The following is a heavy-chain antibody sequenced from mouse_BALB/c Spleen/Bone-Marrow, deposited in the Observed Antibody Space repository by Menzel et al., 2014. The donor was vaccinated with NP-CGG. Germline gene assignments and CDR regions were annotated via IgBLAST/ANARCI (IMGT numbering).Heavy chain of an antibody. CDR1: GFNIKDTY. V-gene: IGHV14-3*02. CDR2: IDPANGNT. Sequence: AQQQQPGAEPVKPGASVKLSRRASGFNIKDTYMHWVKQRLEQGLEWIGRIDPANGNTKYDPKIQGKATITADTSSNIAYLQLSSLTSEDTAVYYCARHDPYYYGRGFDVWGAGTTVTVSS. D-gene: IGHD1-1*01. J-gene: IGHJ1*01. CDR3: ARHDPYYYGRGFDV.